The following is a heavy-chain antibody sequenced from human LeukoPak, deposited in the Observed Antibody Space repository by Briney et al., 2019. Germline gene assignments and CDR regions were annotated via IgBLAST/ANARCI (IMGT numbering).Heavy chain of an antibody. V-gene: IGHV3-74*01. CDR2: VNGYGNST. J-gene: IGHJ3*02. Sequence: GGSLRLSCAASGFTFRSYWMHWVRQAPGEGLVWVSRVNGYGNSTNYADSVKGRYTISRDNAKNTLYLQMNSLRVEDTAVYYCSVGVITGTFHIWGQGTMVTVSS. D-gene: IGHD3-16*02. CDR3: SVGVITGTFHI. CDR1: GFTFRSYW.